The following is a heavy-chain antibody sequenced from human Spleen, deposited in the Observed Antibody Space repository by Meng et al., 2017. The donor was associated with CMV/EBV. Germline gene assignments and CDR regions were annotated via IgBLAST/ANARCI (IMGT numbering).Heavy chain of an antibody. CDR1: GFIFSNFA. V-gene: IGHV3-23*01. CDR2: INHNAEKT. Sequence: GGSLRLSCAASGFIFSNFATSWVRQAPGKGPEWVSTINHNAEKTYIADSVQGRFTISRDNSKSTLYLQMNNLRAEDTAIYYCAKYPFVVPPTSDWGQGTTVTVSS. J-gene: IGHJ6*02. CDR3: AKYPFVVPPTSD. D-gene: IGHD2-2*01.